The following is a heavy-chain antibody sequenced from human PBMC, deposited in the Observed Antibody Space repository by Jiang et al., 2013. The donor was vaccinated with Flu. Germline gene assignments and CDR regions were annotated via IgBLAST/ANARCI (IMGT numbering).Heavy chain of an antibody. CDR3: ARAPHEWGADS. D-gene: IGHD3-16*01. J-gene: IGHJ4*02. Sequence: SSTWIWIRQSPSRGLEYLGRTYYQVQVVLRLFXFYEKSITVSPDTSKNQFSLQMTSVTPEDTAVYYCARAPHEWGADSWGQGTPGHRLV. CDR1: SST. V-gene: IGHV6-1*01. CDR2: TYYQVQVVL.